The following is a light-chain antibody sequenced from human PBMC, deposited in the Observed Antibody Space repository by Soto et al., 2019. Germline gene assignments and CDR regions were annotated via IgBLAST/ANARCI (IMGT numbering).Light chain of an antibody. J-gene: IGLJ2*01. Sequence: QSALTQPASVSESPGQSITISCTGTSSDVGAYNYVSWYQQHPGNAPKLMIYDVSNRPSGVSNRFSGSKSGNTASLTISGLQAEDEAAYYCSSYTRSSPLVFGGGTKVTVL. CDR2: DVS. V-gene: IGLV2-14*03. CDR1: SSDVGAYNY. CDR3: SSYTRSSPLV.